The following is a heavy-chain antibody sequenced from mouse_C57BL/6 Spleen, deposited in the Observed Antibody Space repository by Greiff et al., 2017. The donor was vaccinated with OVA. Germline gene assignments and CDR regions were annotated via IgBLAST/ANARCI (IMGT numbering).Heavy chain of an antibody. J-gene: IGHJ4*01. Sequence: VQLQQSGAELVKPGASVKISCKASGYAFSSYWMNWVKQRPGKGLEWIGQIYPGDGDTNYNGKFKGKATLTADKSSSTAYMQLNSLTSEDSAVYFGARTAYDSSPPYDMDDWGQGTSVTVSS. D-gene: IGHD1-1*01. CDR1: GYAFSSYW. V-gene: IGHV1-80*01. CDR2: IYPGDGDT. CDR3: ARTAYDSSPPYDMDD.